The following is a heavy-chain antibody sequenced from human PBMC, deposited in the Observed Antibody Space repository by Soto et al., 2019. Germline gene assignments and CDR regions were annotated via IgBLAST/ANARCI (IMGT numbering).Heavy chain of an antibody. D-gene: IGHD3-10*01. CDR1: GFTFSSYG. CDR3: ARRPDHSGSYFDY. Sequence: QVQLVESGGGVVQPGRSLRLSCAASGFTFSSYGMHWVRQAPGKGLQWVAFISYDGSNKYYADSVTGRFTISRDNSKNTLYLQMNSLRVEDTAVYYCARRPDHSGSYFDYWGQGTLVTVSS. J-gene: IGHJ4*02. V-gene: IGHV3-30*19. CDR2: ISYDGSNK.